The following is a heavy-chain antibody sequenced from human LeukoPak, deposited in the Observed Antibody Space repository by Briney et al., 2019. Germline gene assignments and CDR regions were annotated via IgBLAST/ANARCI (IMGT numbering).Heavy chain of an antibody. D-gene: IGHD2-15*01. V-gene: IGHV4-38-2*02. CDR3: ARVSGYCSGGSCYSYAFDI. CDR1: GYSISSGYY. Sequence: PSETLSLTCTVSGYSISSGYYWGWIRQPPGKGLEWIGSIYHSGSTYYNPSLKSRVTISVDTSKNQFSLKLSSVTAADTAVYYCARVSGYCSGGSCYSYAFDIWGQGTMVTVSS. CDR2: IYHSGST. J-gene: IGHJ3*02.